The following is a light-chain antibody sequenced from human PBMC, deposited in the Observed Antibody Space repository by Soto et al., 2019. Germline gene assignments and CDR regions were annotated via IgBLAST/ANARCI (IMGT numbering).Light chain of an antibody. CDR3: QQYDDWLRLT. CDR2: GAS. V-gene: IGKV3-20*01. CDR1: QSVSSSY. Sequence: EIVLTQSPGTLSLSPGERVTLSCRASQSVSSSYLAWYQQKPGQAPRLLIYGASSRATGIPARFSGSGSGTEFNLTISSLQSEDFAVYFCQQYDDWLRLTFGGGTKVDI. J-gene: IGKJ4*01.